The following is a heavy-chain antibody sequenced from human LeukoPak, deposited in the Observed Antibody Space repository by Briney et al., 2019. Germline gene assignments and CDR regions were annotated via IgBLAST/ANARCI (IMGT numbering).Heavy chain of an antibody. CDR2: ISGSGGSP. Sequence: QPGGSLRLSCAASGFTFSAYAMSWVRQAPGKGLEWVSSISGSGGSPYYADSVKGRFTISSDNSENSLYLQMNSPRAEDTAIYYCAKDSAYRSGWTDYWGQGTLVTVSS. V-gene: IGHV3-23*01. CDR1: GFTFSAYA. D-gene: IGHD6-19*01. J-gene: IGHJ4*02. CDR3: AKDSAYRSGWTDY.